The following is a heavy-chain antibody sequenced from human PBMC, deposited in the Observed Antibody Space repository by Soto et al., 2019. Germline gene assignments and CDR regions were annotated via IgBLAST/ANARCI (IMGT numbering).Heavy chain of an antibody. J-gene: IGHJ4*02. CDR3: ARDWFGIDY. Sequence: QVQLVQSGAEVKKPGASVKVSCKASGYTLTSYGISWVRQAPGQGLEWMGWINPYNGNTNYAQKLQGRVTMTTDTSPNTAYRELRSLGSDDTAVYYCARDWFGIDYWGQGTLVTVSS. D-gene: IGHD3-16*01. CDR2: INPYNGNT. V-gene: IGHV1-18*01. CDR1: GYTLTSYG.